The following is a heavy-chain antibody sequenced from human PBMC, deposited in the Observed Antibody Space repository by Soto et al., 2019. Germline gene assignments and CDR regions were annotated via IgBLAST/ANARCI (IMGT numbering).Heavy chain of an antibody. J-gene: IGHJ5*02. D-gene: IGHD2-8*02. Sequence: PSETLSLTCAVSGGSISRSNWWSWVRQPPGKGLEWIGEIYHSGSTNYNPSLKSRVTISVDKSKNQFSLKLSSVTAADTAVYYCASCAGGYKRFDWFDPWGQGTLVTVSS. CDR1: GGSISRSNW. V-gene: IGHV4-4*02. CDR2: IYHSGST. CDR3: ASCAGGYKRFDWFDP.